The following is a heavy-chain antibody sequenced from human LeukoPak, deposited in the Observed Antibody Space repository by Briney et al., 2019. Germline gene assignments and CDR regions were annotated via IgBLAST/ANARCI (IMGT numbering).Heavy chain of an antibody. V-gene: IGHV5-51*01. J-gene: IGHJ5*02. Sequence: GESLKISCKGSGYSFTTYWIGWVRQMPGKGLEWMGIIYPGDSDTRYSPSFQGQVTISADKSISTACLQWSSLKASDTAIYYCARLGTTGTLYNWFDPWGQGTLVTVSS. CDR1: GYSFTTYW. D-gene: IGHD1-1*01. CDR2: IYPGDSDT. CDR3: ARLGTTGTLYNWFDP.